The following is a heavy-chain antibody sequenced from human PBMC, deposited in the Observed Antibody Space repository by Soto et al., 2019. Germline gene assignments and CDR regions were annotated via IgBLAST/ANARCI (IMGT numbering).Heavy chain of an antibody. CDR2: IGPETGAT. CDR1: GYTFTGHY. D-gene: IGHD5-12*01. Sequence: QVQLVQSGAEVKKPGASVKVSCKASGYTFTGHYIHWVRQAPEQGPEWMGEIGPETGATRYAQKFRGRVIMTRDMSITTVYMELNNLSPDDTAVYYCGRGRSGQIVVFYWGQGTPVTVSS. CDR3: GRGRSGQIVVFY. J-gene: IGHJ4*02. V-gene: IGHV1-2*02.